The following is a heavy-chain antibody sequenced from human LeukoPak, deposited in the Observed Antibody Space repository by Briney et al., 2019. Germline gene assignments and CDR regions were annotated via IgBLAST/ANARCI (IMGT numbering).Heavy chain of an antibody. CDR1: GGSISSHY. D-gene: IGHD6-19*01. CDR3: VRDHWKSGWYAGWVD. V-gene: IGHV4-59*11. J-gene: IGHJ4*02. CDR2: MYYSGST. Sequence: ETLSLTCTVSGGSISSHYWSWIRQPPGKGLEWIGYMYYSGSTDYNPSLKSRVTISVDTSKNQFSLKLSSVTAADTAVYYCVRDHWKSGWYAGWVDWGQGTLVTVSS.